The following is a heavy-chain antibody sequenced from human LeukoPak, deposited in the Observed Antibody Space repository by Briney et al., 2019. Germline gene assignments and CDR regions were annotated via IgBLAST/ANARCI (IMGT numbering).Heavy chain of an antibody. Sequence: PGGSLRLSCAASGFTFSSYWMHWVRQAPGKGLVWVSRINSDGSSTSYADSVKGRFTISRDNAKNTLYLQINSLKAEDTAVYYCARGGVTRGPYYFDYWGQGTLVTVSS. CDR1: GFTFSSYW. V-gene: IGHV3-74*01. CDR3: ARGGVTRGPYYFDY. CDR2: INSDGSST. D-gene: IGHD2-21*02. J-gene: IGHJ4*02.